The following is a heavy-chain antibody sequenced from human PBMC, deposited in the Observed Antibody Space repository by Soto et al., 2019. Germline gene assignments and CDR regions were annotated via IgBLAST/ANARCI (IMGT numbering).Heavy chain of an antibody. J-gene: IGHJ5*02. V-gene: IGHV1-18*01. CDR3: ARDLSARGSSWYLILTYTLDP. Sequence: GASVKVSCKASGYTFTSYGISWVRRAPGQGLEWMGWISAYNGNTNYAQKLQGRVTMTTDTSTGTAYMELRSLRSDDTAVYYCARDLSARGSSWYLILTYTLDPWGQGTLVTVSS. CDR2: ISAYNGNT. CDR1: GYTFTSYG. D-gene: IGHD6-13*01.